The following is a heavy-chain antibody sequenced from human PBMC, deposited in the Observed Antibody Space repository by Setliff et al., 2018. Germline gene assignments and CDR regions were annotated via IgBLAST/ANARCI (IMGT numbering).Heavy chain of an antibody. J-gene: IGHJ4*02. Sequence: ASVKVSCKASGYTFTNYYIHWVRQAPGQGLEWVGIINPSGGSTSYAQKFQGRVTMTRDTSTSTVYMELSSLRSEDTAMYYCARGGDSSGYPYYFDYWGQGTLVTVSS. D-gene: IGHD3-22*01. CDR3: ARGGDSSGYPYYFDY. V-gene: IGHV1-46*01. CDR2: INPSGGST. CDR1: GYTFTNYY.